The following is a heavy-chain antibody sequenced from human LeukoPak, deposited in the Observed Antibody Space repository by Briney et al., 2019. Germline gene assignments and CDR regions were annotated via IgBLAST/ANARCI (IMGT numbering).Heavy chain of an antibody. V-gene: IGHV3-23*01. J-gene: IGHJ6*02. Sequence: GASLRLSCAASGFTLSSYAMSWVRQAPGKGLEWVSAISGSGGSTYYADSVKGRFTISRDNSKNTLYLQMNSLRAEDTAVYYCAKYCSGGSCYWYYYYGMDVWGQGTTVTVSS. D-gene: IGHD2-15*01. CDR3: AKYCSGGSCYWYYYYGMDV. CDR1: GFTLSSYA. CDR2: ISGSGGST.